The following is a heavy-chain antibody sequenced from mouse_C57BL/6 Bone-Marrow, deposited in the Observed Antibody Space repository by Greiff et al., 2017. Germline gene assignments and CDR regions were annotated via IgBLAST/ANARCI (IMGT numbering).Heavy chain of an antibody. J-gene: IGHJ2*01. D-gene: IGHD2-3*01. V-gene: IGHV2-9-1*01. CDR2: IWTGGGT. Sequence: VKLMESGPGLVAPSQSLSITCTVSGFSLTSYAISWVRQPPGKGLEWLGLIWTGGGTNYNSALKSRLSISKDNSKSQAFLKMSSLQTDDTARYYCARNGRGWSYFDYWGQGTTLTVSS. CDR1: GFSLTSYA. CDR3: ARNGRGWSYFDY.